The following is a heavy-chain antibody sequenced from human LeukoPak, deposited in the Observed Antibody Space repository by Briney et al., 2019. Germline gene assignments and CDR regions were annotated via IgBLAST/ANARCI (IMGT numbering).Heavy chain of an antibody. D-gene: IGHD3-16*01. Sequence: PGGSLRLCCAASGFTFSSYAMSWVRQAPGKGLEWVSAISGSGGSTYYADSVKGRFTISRDNSKNTLYLQMNSLRAEDTAVYYCAKSLRLGPAYYFDYWGQGTLVTVSS. CDR2: ISGSGGST. CDR3: AKSLRLGPAYYFDY. J-gene: IGHJ4*02. CDR1: GFTFSSYA. V-gene: IGHV3-23*01.